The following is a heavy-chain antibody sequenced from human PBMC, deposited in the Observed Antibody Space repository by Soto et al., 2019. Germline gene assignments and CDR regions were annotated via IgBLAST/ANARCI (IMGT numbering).Heavy chain of an antibody. Sequence: ASVKVSCKASGYTFTGYYMHWVRQAPGQGLEWMGWINPNSGGTNYAQKFQGRVTMTRDTSISTAYMELSRLRSDDTAVYYCARDLGGSSWPYYYYGMDVWGQGTTVTV. V-gene: IGHV1-2*02. CDR3: ARDLGGSSWPYYYYGMDV. CDR2: INPNSGGT. D-gene: IGHD6-13*01. CDR1: GYTFTGYY. J-gene: IGHJ6*02.